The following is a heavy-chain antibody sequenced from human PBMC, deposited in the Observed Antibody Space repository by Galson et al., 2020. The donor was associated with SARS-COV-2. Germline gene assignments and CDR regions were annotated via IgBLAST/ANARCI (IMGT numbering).Heavy chain of an antibody. CDR1: GGSISSGGYY. D-gene: IGHD2-15*01. CDR3: ARDGNCSGGSCPHYFDY. Sequence: SETLSLTCTVSGGSISSGGYYWSWIRQHPGKGLEWIGYIYYSGSTYYNPSLKSRVTISVDTSKNQFSLKLSSVTAADTAVYYCARDGNCSGGSCPHYFDYWGQGTLVTVSS. V-gene: IGHV4-31*03. J-gene: IGHJ4*02. CDR2: IYYSGST.